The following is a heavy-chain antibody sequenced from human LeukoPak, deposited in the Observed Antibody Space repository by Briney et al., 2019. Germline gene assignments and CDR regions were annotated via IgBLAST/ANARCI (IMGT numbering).Heavy chain of an antibody. V-gene: IGHV4-34*01. Sequence: PSETLSLTCAVYGGSLSGYYWSWIRQPPGKGLEWIGEINHSGSTNYNPSLKSRVIISVDTSKKQFSLKLSSVTAADTAVYYCARGVYIAAAQYGYWGQGTLVTVSS. J-gene: IGHJ4*02. CDR2: INHSGST. CDR3: ARGVYIAAAQYGY. CDR1: GGSLSGYY. D-gene: IGHD6-13*01.